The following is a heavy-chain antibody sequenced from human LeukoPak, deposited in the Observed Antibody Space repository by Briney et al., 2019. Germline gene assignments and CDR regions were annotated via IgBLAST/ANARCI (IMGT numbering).Heavy chain of an antibody. Sequence: GRSLRLSCAASGFTFSSYGMHWVRQAPGKGLEWVAVISYDGSNKYYADSVKGRFTISRDNSKNTLYLQMNSLRAEDTAVYYCAKETGTAQGSYYYYYGMDVWGQGTTVTVSS. CDR1: GFTFSSYG. D-gene: IGHD1-1*01. CDR3: AKETGTAQGSYYYYYGMDV. J-gene: IGHJ6*02. CDR2: ISYDGSNK. V-gene: IGHV3-30*18.